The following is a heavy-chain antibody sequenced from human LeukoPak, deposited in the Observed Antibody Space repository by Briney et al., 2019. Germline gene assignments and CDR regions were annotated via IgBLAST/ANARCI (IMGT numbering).Heavy chain of an antibody. D-gene: IGHD2-8*01. Sequence: PGGSLRLSCAAAGFTFSSYSRNWVRQAPGKGLEWVAVISYDGSNKYYADSVKGRFTISRDNAKNSLYLQMNSLRAEDTAVYYCARGGDCTNGVCYTDYYYMDVWGKGTTVTVSS. CDR1: GFTFSSYS. V-gene: IGHV3-30*03. J-gene: IGHJ6*03. CDR3: ARGGDCTNGVCYTDYYYMDV. CDR2: ISYDGSNK.